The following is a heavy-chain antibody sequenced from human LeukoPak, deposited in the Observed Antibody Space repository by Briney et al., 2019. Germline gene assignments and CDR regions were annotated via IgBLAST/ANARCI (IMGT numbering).Heavy chain of an antibody. CDR2: INPNSGGT. D-gene: IGHD3-9*01. V-gene: IGHV1-2*02. Sequence: ASVKVSCKASGYTFTGYYMHWVRQAPGQGLEWMGWINPNSGGTNYAQKFQGRVTMTRDTSISTAYMELSRLRSDDTAVYYCARTESCYDILTGYSAYNWFDPWGQGTLVTVSS. CDR1: GYTFTGYY. J-gene: IGHJ5*02. CDR3: ARTESCYDILTGYSAYNWFDP.